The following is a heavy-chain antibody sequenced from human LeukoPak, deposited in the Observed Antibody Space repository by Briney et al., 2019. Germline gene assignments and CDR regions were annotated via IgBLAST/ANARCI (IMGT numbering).Heavy chain of an antibody. Sequence: GSSVKVSCKASGRTFTSYAISWVRQAPGQGLEWMGGIIPIFGTASYAQKFQGRVTITTDESTSTAYMELSSLRSEDTAVYYCARVEYSGSYYGAFDYWGQGTLVTVSS. V-gene: IGHV1-69*05. CDR1: GRTFTSYA. D-gene: IGHD1-26*01. CDR2: IIPIFGTA. J-gene: IGHJ4*02. CDR3: ARVEYSGSYYGAFDY.